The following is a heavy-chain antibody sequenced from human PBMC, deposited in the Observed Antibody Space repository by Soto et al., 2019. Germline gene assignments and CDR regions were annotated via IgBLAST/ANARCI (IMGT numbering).Heavy chain of an antibody. CDR2: IYPGDSDT. CDR3: ARPPLGGQLAVAGTSYFQH. CDR1: GYSFTSYW. J-gene: IGHJ1*01. V-gene: IGHV5-51*01. D-gene: IGHD6-19*01. Sequence: GESLKISCKGSGYSFTSYWIGWVRQMPGKGLEWMGIIYPGDSDTRYSPSFQGQVTISADKSISTAYLQWSSLKASDTAMYYCARPPLGGQLAVAGTSYFQHWGQGTLVTVSS.